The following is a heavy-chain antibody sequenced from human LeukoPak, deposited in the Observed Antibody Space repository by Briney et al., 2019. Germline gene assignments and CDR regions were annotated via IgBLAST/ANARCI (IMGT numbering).Heavy chain of an antibody. J-gene: IGHJ1*01. D-gene: IGHD6-13*01. CDR3: ASHGYINNWYYFQH. V-gene: IGHV3-7*01. CDR1: GFTFSDYS. CDR2: IKEDASQQ. Sequence: GGSLRLSCAASGFTFSDYSMNWVRQAPGKGLEWVANIKEDASQQKYLGSVRGRFTITRDNAKNSLFLQMDGLRAEDTAVYYCASHGYINNWYYFQHWGQGVLVTVSS.